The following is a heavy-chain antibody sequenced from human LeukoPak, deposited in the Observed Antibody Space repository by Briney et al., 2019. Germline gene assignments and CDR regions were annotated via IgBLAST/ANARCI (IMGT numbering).Heavy chain of an antibody. Sequence: PGGSLRLSCAASGFTFSTYIMNWVRQAPGKGLEWVSSISSTSSYIYYADSVKGRFTISRDNAKNSLYLQMNSLRAEDTGVYYCARDRLEAVTDDDYFDYWGQGTLVTVSS. J-gene: IGHJ4*02. D-gene: IGHD2-21*02. CDR1: GFTFSTYI. V-gene: IGHV3-21*01. CDR2: ISSTSSYI. CDR3: ARDRLEAVTDDDYFDY.